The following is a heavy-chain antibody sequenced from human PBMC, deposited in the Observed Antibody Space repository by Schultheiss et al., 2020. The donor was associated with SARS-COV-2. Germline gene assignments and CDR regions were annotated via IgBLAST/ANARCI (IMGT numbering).Heavy chain of an antibody. Sequence: ASVKVSCKASGYTFTGYYMHWVRQAPGQGLEWMGWINPNSGGTNYAQKFQGRVTMTRDTSIGTAYLELSGLRSDDTAMYYCARVPWDQDYWGQGTLVTVSS. CDR1: GYTFTGYY. CDR2: INPNSGGT. V-gene: IGHV1-2*02. CDR3: ARVPWDQDY. J-gene: IGHJ4*02. D-gene: IGHD1-26*01.